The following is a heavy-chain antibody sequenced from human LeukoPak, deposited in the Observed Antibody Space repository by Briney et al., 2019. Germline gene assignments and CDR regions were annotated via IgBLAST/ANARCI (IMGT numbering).Heavy chain of an antibody. J-gene: IGHJ5*02. CDR3: ARAGLLWFGESTDWFDP. V-gene: IGHV1-2*02. Sequence: ASVKVSCKASGYTFTSYGISRVRQAPGQGLEWMGWINPNSGGTNYAQKFQGRVTMTRDTSISTAYMELSRLRSDDTAVYYCARAGLLWFGESTDWFDPWGQGTLVTVSS. D-gene: IGHD3-10*01. CDR2: INPNSGGT. CDR1: GYTFTSYG.